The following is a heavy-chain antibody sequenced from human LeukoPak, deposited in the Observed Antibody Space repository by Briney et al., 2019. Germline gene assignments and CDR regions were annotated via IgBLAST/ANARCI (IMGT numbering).Heavy chain of an antibody. CDR3: TSNSGSYVDF. V-gene: IGHV4-34*01. CDR1: GGSFSGYY. D-gene: IGHD1-26*01. Sequence: SETLSLTCAVYGGSFSGYYWTWIRQPPGKGLEWIGGINYSGTTYYNPSLKSRVTISVDTSKNQFSLKLSSVTTADTAVYYCTSNSGSYVDFWGQGTLVTVSS. J-gene: IGHJ4*02. CDR2: INYSGTT.